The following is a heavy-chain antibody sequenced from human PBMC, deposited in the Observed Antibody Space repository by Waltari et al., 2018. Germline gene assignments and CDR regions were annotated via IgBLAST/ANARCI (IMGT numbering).Heavy chain of an antibody. D-gene: IGHD2-21*02. J-gene: IGHJ2*01. CDR1: GYTFTSYA. Sequence: QVQLVQSGAEVKKPGASVKVSCKASGYTFTSYAMHWVRQAPGQRLEWMGWLNAGNGNTKYSQKFQGRVTITRDASASTAYMELSSLRSEDTAVYYCARVEGGGDTYWYFDLWGRGTLVTVSS. V-gene: IGHV1-3*01. CDR2: LNAGNGNT. CDR3: ARVEGGGDTYWYFDL.